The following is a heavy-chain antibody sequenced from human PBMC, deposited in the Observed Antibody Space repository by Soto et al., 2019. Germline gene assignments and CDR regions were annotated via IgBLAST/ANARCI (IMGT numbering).Heavy chain of an antibody. Sequence: ASVKVSCKASGYTFTSYGIIWVRQAPGQGLEWKGYISPSSGVTRYAQNLQGRVTLTTDTSTTTAYMELRSLSSDDTAVFYCAREMWTRTGPQNFFDYWGLGALVTVSS. CDR2: ISPSSGVT. V-gene: IGHV1-18*01. J-gene: IGHJ4*02. CDR3: AREMWTRTGPQNFFDY. D-gene: IGHD2-21*01. CDR1: GYTFTSYG.